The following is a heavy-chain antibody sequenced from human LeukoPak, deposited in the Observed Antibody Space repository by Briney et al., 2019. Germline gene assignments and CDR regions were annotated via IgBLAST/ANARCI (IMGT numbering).Heavy chain of an antibody. CDR3: ARDAMIVGMDV. Sequence: AAVKVSCKASGYTFTSYGISWVGQAPGQGLEGMGWISAYNGNTNYAQKLQGRVTMTTHTSTSTAYMELRSLRSDDTAVYYCARDAMIVGMDVWGQGTTVTVSS. CDR2: ISAYNGNT. CDR1: GYTFTSYG. J-gene: IGHJ6*02. D-gene: IGHD3-22*01. V-gene: IGHV1-18*01.